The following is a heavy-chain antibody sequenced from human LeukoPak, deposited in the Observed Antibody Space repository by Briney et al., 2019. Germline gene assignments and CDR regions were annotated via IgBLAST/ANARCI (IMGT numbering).Heavy chain of an antibody. V-gene: IGHV4-39*01. J-gene: IGHJ4*02. D-gene: IGHD6-19*01. CDR2: VYYAGNT. CDR1: GALFSSTIHY. CDR3: ARQPTVNRGAVASNFDY. Sequence: SSETLSLTCTVSGALFSSTIHYWAWIRQPPGKGLEWIGSVYYAGNTYYNASFQNRVTISMDTSKNQFSLRLSTMSATDTAVYFCARQPTVNRGAVASNFDYWGQGTLVTVSS.